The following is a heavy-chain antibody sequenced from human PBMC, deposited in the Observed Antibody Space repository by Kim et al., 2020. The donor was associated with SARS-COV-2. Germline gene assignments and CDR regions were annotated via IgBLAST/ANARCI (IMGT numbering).Heavy chain of an antibody. CDR2: IVVGSGNT. V-gene: IGHV1-58*01. J-gene: IGHJ4*02. CDR1: GFTFTSSA. D-gene: IGHD3-22*01. Sequence: SVKVSCKASGFTFTSSAVQWVRQARGQRLEWIGWIVVGSGNTNYAQKFQERVTITRDMSTSTAYMELSSLRSEDTAVYYCAADYYYDSSGYYPIGGGWGQGTLVTVSS. CDR3: AADYYYDSSGYYPIGGG.